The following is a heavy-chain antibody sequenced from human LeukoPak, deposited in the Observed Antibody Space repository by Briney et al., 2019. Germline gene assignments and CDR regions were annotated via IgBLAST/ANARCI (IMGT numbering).Heavy chain of an antibody. J-gene: IGHJ5*02. CDR3: ARARLRQQLVWFDP. D-gene: IGHD6-13*01. Sequence: ASVKVSCKASGGTFSSYAISWVRQAPGQGLEWMGGIIPIFGTANYAQKFQGRVTITTDESTSTAYMELSSLRSEDTAVYYCARARLRQQLVWFDPWGQGTLVTVSS. CDR1: GGTFSSYA. V-gene: IGHV1-69*05. CDR2: IIPIFGTA.